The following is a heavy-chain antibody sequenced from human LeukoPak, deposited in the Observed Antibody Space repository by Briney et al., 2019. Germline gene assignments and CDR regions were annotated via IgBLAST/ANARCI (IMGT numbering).Heavy chain of an antibody. V-gene: IGHV1-69*13. D-gene: IGHD4-23*01. J-gene: IGHJ3*02. CDR1: GGTFSSYA. CDR3: AINYGGNSGDAFDI. Sequence: SVTVSCKASGGTFSSYAISWVRQAPGQGLEWMGGIIPIFGTANYAQKFQGRVTITADESTSTAYMELSSLRSEDTAVYYCAINYGGNSGDAFDIWGQGTMVTVSS. CDR2: IIPIFGTA.